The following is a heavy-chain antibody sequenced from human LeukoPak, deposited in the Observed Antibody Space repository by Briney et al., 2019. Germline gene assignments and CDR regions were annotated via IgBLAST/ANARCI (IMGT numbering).Heavy chain of an antibody. CDR1: GFTFDDSV. Sequence: GGSLRLSCAASGFTFDDSVMSWVRQAPGKGLEWVSGINWNGGSTVYADSVKGRFTISRDSAKNSLYLQMNSLRAEDTAVYYCAREGSGGQQLVRSPFWYYYYYMDVWGKGTTVTISS. D-gene: IGHD6-13*01. J-gene: IGHJ6*03. CDR3: AREGSGGQQLVRSPFWYYYYYMDV. V-gene: IGHV3-20*04. CDR2: INWNGGST.